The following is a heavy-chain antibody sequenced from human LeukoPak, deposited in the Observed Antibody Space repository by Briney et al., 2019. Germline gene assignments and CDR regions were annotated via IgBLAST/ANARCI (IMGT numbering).Heavy chain of an antibody. J-gene: IGHJ4*02. CDR3: AKEGGWAYFDY. Sequence: SGGSLRLSCAASGFTVSSNYMSWVRQAPGKGLEWVSAISGSGGSTYYADSVKGRFTISRDNSKNTLYLQMNSLRAEDTAVYYCAKEGGWAYFDYWGQGTLVTVSS. D-gene: IGHD6-19*01. CDR2: ISGSGGST. CDR1: GFTVSSNY. V-gene: IGHV3-23*01.